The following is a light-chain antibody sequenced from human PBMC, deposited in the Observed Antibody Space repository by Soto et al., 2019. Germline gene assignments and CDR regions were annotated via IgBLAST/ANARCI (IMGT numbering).Light chain of an antibody. CDR2: GAS. CDR3: QQYNSMT. CDR1: QSMGSN. J-gene: IGKJ1*01. V-gene: IGKV3-15*01. Sequence: EIVLTQSPATLSVSPGERATLSCRASQSMGSNLAWYQQKPGQAPRLLIYGASTRATGIPARFSGSGSGTEFTLTISSLQSEDFAVYYCQQYNSMTFGQGTKVDIK.